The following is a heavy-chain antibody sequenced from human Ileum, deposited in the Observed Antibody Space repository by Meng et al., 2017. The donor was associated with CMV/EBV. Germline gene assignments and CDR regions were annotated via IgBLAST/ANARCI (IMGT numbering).Heavy chain of an antibody. CDR1: GGSISSPTYY. V-gene: IGHV4-39*07. J-gene: IGHJ6*02. Sequence: SETLSLTCTVSGGSISSPTYYWGWIRQPPGKGLEWIGSIYYGGSTFYNPSLKSRVIISVDTSKNQFSLSLSSVTAADTAVYYCARDRVRYSDDYYYGMDVWGQGTTVTVSS. CDR2: IYYGGST. CDR3: ARDRVRYSDDYYYGMDV. D-gene: IGHD3-9*01.